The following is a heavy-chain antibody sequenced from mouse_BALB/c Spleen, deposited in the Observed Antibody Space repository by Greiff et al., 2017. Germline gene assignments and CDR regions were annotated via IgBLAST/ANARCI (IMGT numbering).Heavy chain of an antibody. CDR1: GFTFTDYY. Sequence: EVKLQESGGGLVQPGGSLRLSCATSGFTFTDYYMSWVRQPPGKALEWLGFIRNKANGYTTEYSASVKGRFTISRDNSQSILYLQMNTLRAEDSATYYCAKVRRSYFDYWGQGTTLTVSS. J-gene: IGHJ2*01. V-gene: IGHV7-3*02. CDR3: AKVRRSYFDY. CDR2: IRNKANGYTT. D-gene: IGHD2-14*01.